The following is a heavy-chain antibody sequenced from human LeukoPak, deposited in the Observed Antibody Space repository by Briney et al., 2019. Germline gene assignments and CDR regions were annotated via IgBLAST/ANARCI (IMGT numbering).Heavy chain of an antibody. Sequence: GGSLRLSCAASGFTFSSYSMNWVRRSPGKGLEWVSSISSSSSYIYYVDSVKGRFTISRDNSKNTLYLQMNSLTAEDTAVYYCAKKRPGDTLASFDYWGQGTLVTVSS. CDR2: ISSSSSYI. V-gene: IGHV3-21*04. CDR3: AKKRPGDTLASFDY. J-gene: IGHJ4*02. CDR1: GFTFSSYS. D-gene: IGHD2-2*02.